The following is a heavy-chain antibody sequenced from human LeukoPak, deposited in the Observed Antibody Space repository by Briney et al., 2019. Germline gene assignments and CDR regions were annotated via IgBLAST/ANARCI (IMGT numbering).Heavy chain of an antibody. CDR3: AISYEYDMDV. J-gene: IGHJ6*02. Sequence: GASVKVSCKASGYTFTAYYLHWVRQAPGQGLEWMGWINPNSGDTNYAQKFQGRVTLTRDTSISTAYMELSSLRSDDTAVYYCAISYEYDMDVWGQGTTVTVSS. V-gene: IGHV1-2*02. CDR1: GYTFTAYY. CDR2: INPNSGDT.